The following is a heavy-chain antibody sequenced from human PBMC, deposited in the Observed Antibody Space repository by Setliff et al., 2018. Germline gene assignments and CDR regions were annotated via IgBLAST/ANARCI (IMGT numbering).Heavy chain of an antibody. CDR1: GGSISSSSYY. Sequence: SETLSLTCTVSGGSISSSSYYWGWIRQPPGKGLERIGSIYYSGSTYYNPSLKSRITISVDTSKKQFSLKLSSVTATDTAVYYCARDGGRTIFGVVEGSDYWGQGTLVTVSS. CDR2: IYYSGST. V-gene: IGHV4-39*02. J-gene: IGHJ4*02. CDR3: ARDGGRTIFGVVEGSDY. D-gene: IGHD3-3*01.